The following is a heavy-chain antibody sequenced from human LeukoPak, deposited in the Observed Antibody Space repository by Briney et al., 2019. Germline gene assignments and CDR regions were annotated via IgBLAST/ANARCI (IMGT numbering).Heavy chain of an antibody. CDR2: IYTSGST. D-gene: IGHD6-6*01. CDR3: ARDKQLVHEY. V-gene: IGHV4-61*02. J-gene: IGHJ4*02. CDR1: GDSISSTSYY. Sequence: SETLSLTCTVSGDSISSTSYYWSWIRQPAGKGLEWIGRIYTSGSTNYNPSLKSRVTMSVDTSKNQFSLKLSSVTAADTAVYYCARDKQLVHEYWGQGTLVTVSS.